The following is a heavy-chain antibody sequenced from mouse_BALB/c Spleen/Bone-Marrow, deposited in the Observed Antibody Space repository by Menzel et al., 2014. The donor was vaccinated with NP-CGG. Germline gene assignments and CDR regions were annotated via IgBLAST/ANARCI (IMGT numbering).Heavy chain of an antibody. V-gene: IGHV5-6-3*01. CDR2: INSNGGST. CDR3: ARVWYFDY. Sequence: EVHLVESGGGLVQPGGSLKLSCAASGFTFSSYGMSRVRQTPDKRLELVATINSNGGSTYYPDSVKGRFTISRDNAKNTLYLQMSSLKSEDTAMYYCARVWYFDYWGQGTSLTVSS. J-gene: IGHJ2*03. CDR1: GFTFSSYG.